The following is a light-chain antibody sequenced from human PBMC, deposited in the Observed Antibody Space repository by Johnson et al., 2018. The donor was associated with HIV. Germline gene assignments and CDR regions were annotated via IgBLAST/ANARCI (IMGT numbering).Light chain of an antibody. J-gene: IGLJ1*01. CDR3: GTCDSSLSANV. Sequence: QSVLTQPPSVSAAPGQKVTISCSGSSSNIGNNYVSWYQHLPGTAPKLLIYENNKRTSGIPNRFSGSKSGTYANLAITGLWPEYEADYYCGTCDSSLSANVIGTGTKGTFL. CDR1: SSNIGNNY. V-gene: IGLV1-51*02. CDR2: ENN.